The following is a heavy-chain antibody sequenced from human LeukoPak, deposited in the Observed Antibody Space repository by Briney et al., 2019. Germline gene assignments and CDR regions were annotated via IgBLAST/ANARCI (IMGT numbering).Heavy chain of an antibody. D-gene: IGHD2-21*02. CDR3: ARGHPLLDY. Sequence: SETLSLTCAVYGGSFSGYYWTWIRQPPGKGLEWIGEINHSGGTNYNPSLKSRVTISVDTSKNQFSLKLSSVTAADAAVYYCARGHPLLDYWGQGTLVTVSS. CDR2: INHSGGT. V-gene: IGHV4-34*01. CDR1: GGSFSGYY. J-gene: IGHJ4*02.